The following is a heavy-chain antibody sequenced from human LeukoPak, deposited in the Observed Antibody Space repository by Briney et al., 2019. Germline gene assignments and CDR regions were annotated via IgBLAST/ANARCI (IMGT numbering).Heavy chain of an antibody. Sequence: GGSLRLSCAASGFTFSSYSMNWVRQAPGKGLEWVSAISGSGGSTYYADSVKGRFTISRDNSKNTLYLQMNSLRAEDTAVYYCAKQAQLLLYYFDYWGQGTLVTVSS. CDR1: GFTFSSYS. D-gene: IGHD2-15*01. J-gene: IGHJ4*02. V-gene: IGHV3-23*01. CDR2: ISGSGGST. CDR3: AKQAQLLLYYFDY.